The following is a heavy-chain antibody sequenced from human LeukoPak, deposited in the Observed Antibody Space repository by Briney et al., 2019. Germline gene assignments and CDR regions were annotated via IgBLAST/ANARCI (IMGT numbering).Heavy chain of an antibody. V-gene: IGHV5-51*01. D-gene: IGHD1-26*01. CDR3: ARTAEWELLPRHYYYYYYMDV. CDR1: GYRFTSYW. J-gene: IGHJ6*03. Sequence: GESLKISCKGSGYRFTSYWIGWVRPMPGKGLEWMGIIYPGDSDTRYSPSFQGQVTISADKSISTAYLQWSSLKASDTATYYCARTAEWELLPRHYYYYYYMDVWGKGTTVTVSS. CDR2: IYPGDSDT.